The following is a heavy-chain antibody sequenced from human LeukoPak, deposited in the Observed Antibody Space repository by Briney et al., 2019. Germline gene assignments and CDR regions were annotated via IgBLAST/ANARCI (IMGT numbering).Heavy chain of an antibody. D-gene: IGHD1-1*01. CDR1: AGSIRKYY. V-gene: IGHV4-59*01. CDR2: VYYSGST. Sequence: RASETLSLTCNISAGSIRKYYWTWFRQPPGKGLEWIGYVYYSGSTNYNPSLKSRVTISMDTSKNQFSLKLSSVTAADTAVYYCARETLEGKFDPWGQGILVTVSS. CDR3: ARETLEGKFDP. J-gene: IGHJ5*02.